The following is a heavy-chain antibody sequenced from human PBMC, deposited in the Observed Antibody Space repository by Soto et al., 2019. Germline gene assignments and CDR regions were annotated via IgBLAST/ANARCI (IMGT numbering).Heavy chain of an antibody. CDR1: GGSITSSYY. V-gene: IGHV4-39*01. CDR3: ATIPATTILTDY. CDR2: IYYSGST. J-gene: IGHJ4*02. Sequence: QLQLQESGPGLVKPSETLSLTCTVSGGSITSSYYWGWIRQPPGKGLEWIGSIYYSGSTYYNPSLTSRVTISVDTSKNQFSRKLISVTAADTAVYYCATIPATTILTDYWGQGTLVTVSS. D-gene: IGHD2-2*02.